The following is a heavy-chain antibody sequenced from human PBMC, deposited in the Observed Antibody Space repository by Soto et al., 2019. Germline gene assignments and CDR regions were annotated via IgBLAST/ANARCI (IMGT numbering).Heavy chain of an antibody. CDR3: AKSGYSGDESKPLDVMEV. J-gene: IGHJ6*02. Sequence: SQTLSLTCAISGDSVSSNSATWNWIRRSPSRGLEWLGRTYYRSKWYNDYALSVKSRITINPDTSKNQFSLQLNSVTPEDTAMYYCAKSGYSGDESKPLDVMEVWGQGSTVIGSS. CDR2: TYYRSKWYN. D-gene: IGHD5-12*01. CDR1: GDSVSSNSAT. V-gene: IGHV6-1*01.